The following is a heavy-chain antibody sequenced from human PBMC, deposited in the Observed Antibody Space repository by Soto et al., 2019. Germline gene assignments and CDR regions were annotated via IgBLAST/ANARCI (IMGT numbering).Heavy chain of an antibody. CDR3: ARHYSAMGV. CDR1: GFTVSSDS. CDR2: IYSDNNT. Sequence: EVQLVETGGDLIQPGGSLRLSCAASGFTVSSDSMTWVRQAPGKGLEWISIIYSDNNTDDADSVKGRFSISRDTSNNILYLQMNSLRAEDTAEYYCARHYSAMGVWGQGTTVTVSS. V-gene: IGHV3-53*02. J-gene: IGHJ6*02.